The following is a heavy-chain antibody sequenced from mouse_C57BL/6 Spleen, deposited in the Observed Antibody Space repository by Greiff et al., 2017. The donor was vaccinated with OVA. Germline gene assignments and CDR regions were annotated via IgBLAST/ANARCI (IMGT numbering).Heavy chain of an antibody. CDR2: FYPGSGSI. Sequence: VQLQQSGAELVKPGASVKLSCTASGYTFTAYTIHWVKQRSGQGLEWIGLFYPGSGSIKYYEKFKDKATLTTDKSSSTVYMELSRMTSEDSAVYFCARHEGGRYGNYWYFDVWGTGTTVTVSS. CDR3: ARHEGGRYGNYWYFDV. J-gene: IGHJ1*03. CDR1: GYTFTAYT. V-gene: IGHV1-62-2*01. D-gene: IGHD2-1*01.